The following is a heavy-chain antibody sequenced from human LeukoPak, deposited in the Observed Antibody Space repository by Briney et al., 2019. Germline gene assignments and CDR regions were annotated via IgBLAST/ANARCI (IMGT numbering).Heavy chain of an antibody. CDR3: AREDCSSTSCYPAYYYYGMDV. V-gene: IGHV3-30-3*01. CDR2: ISYDGSNK. Sequence: GGSLRLSCAASGFTFSSYAMHWVRQAPGKGLEWVAVISYDGSNKYYADSVKGRFTISRDNSKNTLYLQMNSLRAEDTAVYYCAREDCSSTSCYPAYYYYGMDVWGQGTLVTVSS. J-gene: IGHJ6*02. D-gene: IGHD2-2*01. CDR1: GFTFSSYA.